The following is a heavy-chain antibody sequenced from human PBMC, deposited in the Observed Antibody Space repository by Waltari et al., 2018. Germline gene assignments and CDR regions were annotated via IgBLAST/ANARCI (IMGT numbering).Heavy chain of an antibody. V-gene: IGHV4-39*01. CDR2: IYYSGTT. CDR1: GGSISSSSYY. D-gene: IGHD6-19*01. Sequence: QLQLQESGPGLVKPSETLSLTCTVSGGSISSSSYYWGWIRQPPGKGLEWIGSIYYSGTTYYNPSLKSRVTISVDTSKNQFSRKLSSVTAADTAVYYCARQTGYSSGWYWGGFDYWGQGTLVTVSS. CDR3: ARQTGYSSGWYWGGFDY. J-gene: IGHJ4*02.